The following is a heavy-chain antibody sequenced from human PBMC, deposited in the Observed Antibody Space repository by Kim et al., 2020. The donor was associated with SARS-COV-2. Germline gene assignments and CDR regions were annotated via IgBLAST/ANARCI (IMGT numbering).Heavy chain of an antibody. CDR3: TTGLDY. V-gene: IGHV3-15*01. J-gene: IGHJ4*02. CDR2: TDGGTT. Sequence: TDGGTTDYAAPVKGRFTISRDASKNTLYLQMNSMKTEDTAVYYCTTGLDYWGQGTLVTVSS.